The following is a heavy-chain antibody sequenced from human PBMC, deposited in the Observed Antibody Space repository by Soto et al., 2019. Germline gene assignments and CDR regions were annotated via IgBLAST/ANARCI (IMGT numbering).Heavy chain of an antibody. V-gene: IGHV3-48*02. CDR3: AGEWAPIAAAERWIPGFDP. CDR2: ISSSNRTI. CDR1: GFTFRSYS. J-gene: IGHJ5*02. D-gene: IGHD6-13*01. Sequence: PGGSLRLSCAASGFTFRSYSMNWVRQAPGKGLDWVSYISSSNRTINYADSVKGRFIISRDNAKNSLYLQMHSLRDEDTAVYYCAGEWAPIAAAERWIPGFDPWGQGTLVTVSS.